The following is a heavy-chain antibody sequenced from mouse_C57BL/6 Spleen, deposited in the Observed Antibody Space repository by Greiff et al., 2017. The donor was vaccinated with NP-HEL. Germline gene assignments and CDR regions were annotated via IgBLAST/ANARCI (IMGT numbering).Heavy chain of an antibody. J-gene: IGHJ2*01. CDR3: ARENYSNYDY. CDR1: GYSITSGYY. Sequence: EVHLVESGPGLVKPSQSLSLTCSVTGYSITSGYYWNWIRQFPGNKLEWMGYISYDGSNNYNPALKNRISITRDTSKNQFFLKLNSVTTEDTATYYCARENYSNYDYWGQGTTLTVSS. CDR2: ISYDGSN. D-gene: IGHD2-5*01. V-gene: IGHV3-6*01.